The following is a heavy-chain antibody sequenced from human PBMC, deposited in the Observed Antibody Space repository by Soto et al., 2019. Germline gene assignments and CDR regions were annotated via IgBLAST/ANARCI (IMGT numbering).Heavy chain of an antibody. V-gene: IGHV4-59*01. D-gene: IGHD5-12*01. CDR2: IYYSGST. CDR1: GGSISSYY. J-gene: IGHJ6*02. CDR3: ARSPNIASYYYGMDV. Sequence: PSETLSLTCTVSGGSISSYYWSWIRQPPGKGLEWIGYIYYSGSTNYNPSLKSRVTISVDTSKNQFSLKLSSVTAADTAVYYCARSPNIASYYYGMDVWGQGTTVTVS.